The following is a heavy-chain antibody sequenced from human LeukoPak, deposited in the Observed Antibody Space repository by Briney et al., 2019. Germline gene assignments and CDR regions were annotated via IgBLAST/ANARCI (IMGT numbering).Heavy chain of an antibody. CDR2: IAYDGSNK. CDR3: AKDSPYGDYDY. J-gene: IGHJ4*02. V-gene: IGHV3-30*18. Sequence: GGSLRLSCAASGFTFSSYGMNWVRQAPGKGLEWVAVIAYDGSNKYSADSLKGQGRFTISRDNSKNTLYLQMNSLRAEDTAVYYCAKDSPYGDYDYWGQGTLVTVSS. D-gene: IGHD4-17*01. CDR1: GFTFSSYG.